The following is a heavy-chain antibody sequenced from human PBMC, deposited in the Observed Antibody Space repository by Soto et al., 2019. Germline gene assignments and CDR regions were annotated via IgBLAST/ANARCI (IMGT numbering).Heavy chain of an antibody. J-gene: IGHJ6*02. D-gene: IGHD4-17*01. Sequence: RLSCAVSGFPFRRDEMNWVRQAPGKGPEGVSYITSSADAIYFAASVKGQFTVFRDNANNSLYPQMNSLRAEDKAVYCCEIFDFGDYLLSYGVDVWGQGTTVTVSS. V-gene: IGHV3-48*03. CDR2: ITSSADAI. CDR1: GFPFRRDE. CDR3: EIFDFGDYLLSYGVDV.